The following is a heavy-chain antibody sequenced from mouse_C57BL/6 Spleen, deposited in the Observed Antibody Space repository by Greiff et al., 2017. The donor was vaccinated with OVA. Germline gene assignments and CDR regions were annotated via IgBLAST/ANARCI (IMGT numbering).Heavy chain of an antibody. D-gene: IGHD1-1*01. CDR1: GYSITSGYY. CDR2: ISYDGSN. J-gene: IGHJ3*01. Sequence: VQLQQSGPGLVKPSQSLSLTCSVTGYSITSGYYWNWIRQFPGNKLEWMGYISYDGSNNYNPSLKNRISITRDTSKNQFFLKLNSVTTEDTATYYCARDGDGRGFAYWGQGTLVTVSA. CDR3: ARDGDGRGFAY. V-gene: IGHV3-6*01.